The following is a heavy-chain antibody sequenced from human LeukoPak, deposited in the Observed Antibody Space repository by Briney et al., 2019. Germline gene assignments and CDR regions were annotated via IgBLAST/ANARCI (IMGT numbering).Heavy chain of an antibody. V-gene: IGHV1-2*02. CDR2: INPNSGGT. J-gene: IGHJ5*02. D-gene: IGHD2-2*01. Sequence: ASVKVPCKASGYTFTGYYMHWVRQAPGQGLEWMGWINPNSGGTNYAQKFQGRVTMTRDTSISTAYMELSRLRSDDTAVYYCARGYCSSTSCYADWFDPWGQGTLVTVSS. CDR3: ARGYCSSTSCYADWFDP. CDR1: GYTFTGYY.